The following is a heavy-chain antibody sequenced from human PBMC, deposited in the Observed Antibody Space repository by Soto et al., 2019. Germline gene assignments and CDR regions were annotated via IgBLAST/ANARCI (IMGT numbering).Heavy chain of an antibody. D-gene: IGHD6-19*01. Sequence: GGSLRLSCAASGFTFSSYGMHWVRQAPGKGLEWVAVIWYDGSNKYYADSVKGRFTISRDNSKNTLYLQMNSLRAEDTAVYYCARSAVAGTWVEDYFDYWGQGTLVTVSS. CDR1: GFTFSSYG. J-gene: IGHJ4*02. CDR2: IWYDGSNK. V-gene: IGHV3-33*01. CDR3: ARSAVAGTWVEDYFDY.